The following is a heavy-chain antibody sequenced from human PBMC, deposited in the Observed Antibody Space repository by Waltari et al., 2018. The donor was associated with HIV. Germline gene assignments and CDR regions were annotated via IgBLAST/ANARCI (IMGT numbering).Heavy chain of an antibody. CDR1: GFTFSSYA. CDR2: ISYDGSNK. D-gene: IGHD3-10*01. V-gene: IGHV3-30*04. Sequence: QVQLVESGGGVVQPGRSLRLSCAASGFTFSSYAMHWVRQAPGKGLEWVAVISYDGSNKYYADSVKGRFTISRDNSKNTLYLQMNSLRAEDTAVYYCARVKYGSGSYRAADYWGQGTLVTVSS. J-gene: IGHJ4*02. CDR3: ARVKYGSGSYRAADY.